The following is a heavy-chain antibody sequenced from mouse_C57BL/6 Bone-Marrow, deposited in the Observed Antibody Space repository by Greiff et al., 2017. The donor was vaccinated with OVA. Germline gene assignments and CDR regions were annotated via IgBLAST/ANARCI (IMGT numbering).Heavy chain of an antibody. D-gene: IGHD1-1*01. CDR2: IYPGSGST. CDR1: GYTFTSYW. J-gene: IGHJ1*03. CDR3: ARWDGSSYGWYFDV. V-gene: IGHV1-55*01. Sequence: QVQLQQPGAELVKPGASVKMSCKASGYTFTSYWITWVKQRPGQGLEWIGDIYPGSGSTNYNEKFKSKATLTVDTSSSTAYMQLSSLTSEDSAVYYCARWDGSSYGWYFDVWGTGTTVTVSS.